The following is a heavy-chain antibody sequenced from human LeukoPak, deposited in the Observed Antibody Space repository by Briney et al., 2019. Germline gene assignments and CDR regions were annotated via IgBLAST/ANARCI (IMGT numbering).Heavy chain of an antibody. Sequence: GRSLRLSCAASGFTFSSYGMHWVRQAPGKGLEWVAVIWYDESNKYYADSVKGRFTISRDNSKDTLYLQMNSLRAEDTAVYYCASDPLVDIVATGYFDYWGQGTLVTVSS. CDR2: IWYDESNK. J-gene: IGHJ4*02. CDR3: ASDPLVDIVATGYFDY. CDR1: GFTFSSYG. V-gene: IGHV3-33*01. D-gene: IGHD5-12*01.